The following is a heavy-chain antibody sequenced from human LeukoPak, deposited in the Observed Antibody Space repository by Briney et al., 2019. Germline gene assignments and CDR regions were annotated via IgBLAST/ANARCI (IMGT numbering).Heavy chain of an antibody. J-gene: IGHJ4*02. Sequence: SETLTLTCTVSGGSISSYYWSWIRQPAGKGLEWIGRIYTSGSTNYNPSLKSRVTMSVDTSKNQFSLKLSSVTAADTAVYYCARGYYDSSGWRGAFDYWGQGTLVTVSS. V-gene: IGHV4-4*07. D-gene: IGHD3-22*01. CDR3: ARGYYDSSGWRGAFDY. CDR1: GGSISSYY. CDR2: IYTSGST.